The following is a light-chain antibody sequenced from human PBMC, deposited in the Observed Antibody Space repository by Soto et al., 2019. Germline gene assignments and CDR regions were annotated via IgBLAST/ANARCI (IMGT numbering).Light chain of an antibody. V-gene: IGLV2-14*02. CDR1: SSDVGSYNL. CDR3: SSYTTSSTRV. J-gene: IGLJ1*01. Sequence: QSVLTQPASVSGSPGQSITISCTGTSSDVGSYNLVSWYQQHPGKAPKLMIYEGSKRPSGVSNRFSGSKSGNTASLTISGLQAEGEADYYCSSYTTSSTRVFGTGTKATVL. CDR2: EGS.